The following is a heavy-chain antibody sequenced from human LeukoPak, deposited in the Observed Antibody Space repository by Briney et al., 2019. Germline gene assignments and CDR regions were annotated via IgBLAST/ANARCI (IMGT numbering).Heavy chain of an antibody. Sequence: SETLSLTCTVSGGSISSSSYYWGWTRQPPGKGLEWIGSIYYSGSTYYNPSLKSRVTISVDTSKNQFSLKLSSVTAADTAVYYCARKKSNLWELSYYFDYWGQGTLVTVSS. D-gene: IGHD1-26*01. J-gene: IGHJ4*02. CDR3: ARKKSNLWELSYYFDY. CDR2: IYYSGST. CDR1: GGSISSSSYY. V-gene: IGHV4-39*01.